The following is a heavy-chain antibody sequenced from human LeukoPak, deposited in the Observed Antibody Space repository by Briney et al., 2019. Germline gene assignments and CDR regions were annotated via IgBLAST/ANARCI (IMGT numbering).Heavy chain of an antibody. CDR2: INPKNGGT. J-gene: IGHJ5*02. CDR1: GYTFTGYY. Sequence: GASVKVSCKASGYTFTGYYIHWVRQAPGQGREWMGWINPKNGGTRFAQKFQGRVTMTRDTSISTAYMGLSSLRSDDTAVYYCATKKTPLYCGGDCYSGLGWFDPWGQGTLITVSS. D-gene: IGHD2-21*02. CDR3: ATKKTPLYCGGDCYSGLGWFDP. V-gene: IGHV1-2*02.